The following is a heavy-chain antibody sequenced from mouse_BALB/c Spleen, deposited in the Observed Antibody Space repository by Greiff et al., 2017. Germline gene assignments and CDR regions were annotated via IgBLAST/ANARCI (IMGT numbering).Heavy chain of an antibody. CDR2: INPNNGGT. Sequence: EVKLVESGPELVKPGASVKIPCKASGYTFTDYNMDWVKQSHGKSLEWIGDINPNNGGTIYNQKFKGKATLTVDKSSSTAYMELRSLTSEDTAVYYCARRYYGNYDWYFDVWGAGTTVTVSS. V-gene: IGHV1-18*01. J-gene: IGHJ1*01. CDR3: ARRYYGNYDWYFDV. CDR1: GYTFTDYN. D-gene: IGHD2-1*01.